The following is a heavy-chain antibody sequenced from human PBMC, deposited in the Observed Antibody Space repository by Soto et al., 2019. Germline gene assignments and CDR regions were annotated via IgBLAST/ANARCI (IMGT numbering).Heavy chain of an antibody. D-gene: IGHD3-10*01. J-gene: IGHJ4*02. CDR1: GGSISSYY. Sequence: SETLSLTCTVSGGSISSYYWSWIRQPPGKGLEWIGCIYYSGSTNYNPSLKSRVTISVDTSKNQFSLKLSSVTAADTALYYCARTYGRNFDYWGQGTLVTVSS. V-gene: IGHV4-59*01. CDR2: IYYSGST. CDR3: ARTYGRNFDY.